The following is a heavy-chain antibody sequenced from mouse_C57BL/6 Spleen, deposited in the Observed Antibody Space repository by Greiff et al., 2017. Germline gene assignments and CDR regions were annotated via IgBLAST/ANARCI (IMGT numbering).Heavy chain of an antibody. D-gene: IGHD2-3*01. CDR3: ARSEGYSD. CDR2: ISSGSSTI. J-gene: IGHJ3*01. Sequence: EVHLVESGGGLVKPGGSLKLSCAASGFTFSDYGMHWVRQAPEKGLEWVAYISSGSSTIYYADTVKGRFTISRDNAKNTLFLQMTSLRSEDTAMYYCARSEGYSDWGQGTLVTVSA. V-gene: IGHV5-17*01. CDR1: GFTFSDYG.